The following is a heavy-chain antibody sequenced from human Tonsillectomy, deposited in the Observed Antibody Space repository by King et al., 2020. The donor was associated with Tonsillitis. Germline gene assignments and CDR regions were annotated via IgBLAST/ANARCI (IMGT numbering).Heavy chain of an antibody. CDR3: ARLRVGATRYYYYGMDV. J-gene: IGHJ6*02. CDR2: ISYSGTT. CDR1: GGSLKSTSSY. D-gene: IGHD1-26*01. V-gene: IGHV4-39*07. Sequence: HLQLQESGPGLVKPSETLSLTCSVSGGSLKSTSSYWGWIRQPPGKGLEWIGTISYSGTTYYNSSFKSRVTISLDTSKNHFSLSLSSVAAADTAVYYCARLRVGATRYYYYGMDVWGQGTTITVS.